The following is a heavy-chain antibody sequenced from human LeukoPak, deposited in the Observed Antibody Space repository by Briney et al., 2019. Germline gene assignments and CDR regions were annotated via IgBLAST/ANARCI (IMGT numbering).Heavy chain of an antibody. V-gene: IGHV3-53*04. CDR3: ARESTPLRGAFDP. J-gene: IGHJ5*02. Sequence: PGGSLRLSCAASGFTFRNNHMSWVRQAPGKGLEWVSVIYSRDNTYHSDSVKGRFTISRHTSKNTLYLQMNSLRAEDTAVYYCARESTPLRGAFDPWGPGTLVTVSS. D-gene: IGHD5-24*01. CDR2: IYSRDNT. CDR1: GFTFRNNH.